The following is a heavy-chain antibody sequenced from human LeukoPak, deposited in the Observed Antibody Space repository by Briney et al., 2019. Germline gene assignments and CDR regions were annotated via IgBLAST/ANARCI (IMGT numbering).Heavy chain of an antibody. CDR3: ARILAYYMDV. CDR1: GFTFSSYS. J-gene: IGHJ6*03. Sequence: GGSLRLSCAASGFTFSSYSMNWVCQAPGKGLEWVSSISSSSNYIYYADSLKGRFTISRDNAKNSVYLQMNSLRAEDTAVYYCARILAYYMDVWGKGTTVTVSS. CDR2: ISSSSNYI. V-gene: IGHV3-21*01.